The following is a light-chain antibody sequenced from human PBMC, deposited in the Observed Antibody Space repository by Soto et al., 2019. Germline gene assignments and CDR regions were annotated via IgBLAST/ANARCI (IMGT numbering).Light chain of an antibody. V-gene: IGKV3D-20*02. CDR3: QQRNNWPPVT. CDR1: QSVSSNF. J-gene: IGKJ4*01. CDR2: ATS. Sequence: EIVLTQSPGTLSLSPGQRATLSCRASQSVSSNFLAWYQQKPGQAPRLLIYATSSRATGIPGRFSGSGSGTDFTLTICSLEPEDFAVYYCQQRNNWPPVTFGGGTKVDIK.